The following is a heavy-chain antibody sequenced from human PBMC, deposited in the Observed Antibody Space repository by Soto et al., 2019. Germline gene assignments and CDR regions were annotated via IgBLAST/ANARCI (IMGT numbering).Heavy chain of an antibody. D-gene: IGHD2-21*02. CDR3: AHHFAVVPAVTYFDY. Sequence: QITLKESGPTLVKPTQTLTLTCTFSGFSLSTSGVGVGWIRQPPGKALEWLALIYWDDDKRYSPSLKSRLTITKDPSKNQVVLTVTNMDPVDTATYYCAHHFAVVPAVTYFDYWGQGTLVTVSS. CDR1: GFSLSTSGVG. V-gene: IGHV2-5*02. CDR2: IYWDDDK. J-gene: IGHJ4*02.